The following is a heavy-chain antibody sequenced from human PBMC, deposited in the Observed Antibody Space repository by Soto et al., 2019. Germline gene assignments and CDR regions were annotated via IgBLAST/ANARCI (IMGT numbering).Heavy chain of an antibody. J-gene: IGHJ6*02. CDR1: GFTFSTYW. CDR2: INSDGSGT. D-gene: IGHD2-15*01. V-gene: IGHV3-74*03. CDR3: ARDLAGSYGMVV. Sequence: EVQLVESGGGLVQPGGSLRLSCAASGFTFSTYWMHWVRQAPGMGLVWVSRINSDGSGTTYAASVKGRFTISRDNAKNTLYLQMNSLRAEDAAVYYCARDLAGSYGMVVWGQGTTVTVSS.